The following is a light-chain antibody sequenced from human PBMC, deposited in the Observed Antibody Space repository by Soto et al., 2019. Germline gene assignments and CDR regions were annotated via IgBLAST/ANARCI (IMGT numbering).Light chain of an antibody. CDR2: DAS. J-gene: IGKJ1*01. CDR1: QSVTNY. Sequence: EIFVTQSPDTLSFSPLARCTLSCRASQSVTNYIAWYQQRPGQAPRLLIYDASNRATGVPARFSGSGSGTDFTPTISDLEPADFGLYYCQQRLNWPPGFGQGTKVDIK. V-gene: IGKV3-11*01. CDR3: QQRLNWPPG.